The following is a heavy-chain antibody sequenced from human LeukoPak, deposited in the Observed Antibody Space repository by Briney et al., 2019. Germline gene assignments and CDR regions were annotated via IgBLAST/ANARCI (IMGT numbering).Heavy chain of an antibody. CDR1: GGSISSSSYY. CDR3: ARTMRDTATLDY. D-gene: IGHD5-18*01. V-gene: IGHV4-39*07. J-gene: IGHJ4*02. Sequence: KPSETLSLTCTVSGGSISSSSYYWGWIRQPPGKGLEWIGSIYYSGSTYYNPSLKSRVTISVDTSKNQFSLKLSSVTAADTAVYYCARTMRDTATLDYWGQGTLVTVSS. CDR2: IYYSGST.